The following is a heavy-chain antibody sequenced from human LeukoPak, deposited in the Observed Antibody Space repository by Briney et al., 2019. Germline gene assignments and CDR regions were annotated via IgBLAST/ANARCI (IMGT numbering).Heavy chain of an antibody. V-gene: IGHV5-51*01. J-gene: IGHJ4*02. D-gene: IGHD6-19*01. CDR3: ARHQWLTSVDY. CDR2: IYPGDSDT. Sequence: GESLKISCKSSGYSFASYWIGWVRQMPGKGLEWMGIIYPGDSDTRYSPSFQGQVTISADKSISTAYLQWSSLKASDTAMYYCARHQWLTSVDYWGQGTLVTVSS. CDR1: GYSFASYW.